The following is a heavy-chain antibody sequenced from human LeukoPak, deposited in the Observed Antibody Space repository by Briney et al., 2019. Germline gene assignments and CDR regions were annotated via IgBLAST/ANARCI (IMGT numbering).Heavy chain of an antibody. CDR1: GFTFSSYA. J-gene: IGHJ4*02. CDR3: ARDLDIVATIVFEY. D-gene: IGHD5-12*01. CDR2: ISYDGSNQ. V-gene: IGHV3-30*04. Sequence: GRSLRLSCAASGFTFSSYAMHWVRQAPGKGLEWVAVISYDGSNQYYADSVKGRFTISRDNSKNTLYLQMNSLRAEDTSVYYCARDLDIVATIVFEYWGQGTLVSVSS.